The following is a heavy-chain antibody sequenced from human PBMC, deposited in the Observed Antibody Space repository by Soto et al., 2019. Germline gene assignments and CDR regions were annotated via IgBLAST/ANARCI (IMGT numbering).Heavy chain of an antibody. Sequence: SETLSLTCTASGGSISSYYWSWIRQPPGKGLEWIGYIYYSGSTNYNPSLKSRVTISVDTSKNQFSLKLSSVTAADTAVYYCARDRGGYCSGGSCDYGMDVWGQGTTVTVSS. D-gene: IGHD2-15*01. CDR3: ARDRGGYCSGGSCDYGMDV. CDR2: IYYSGST. J-gene: IGHJ6*02. CDR1: GGSISSYY. V-gene: IGHV4-59*01.